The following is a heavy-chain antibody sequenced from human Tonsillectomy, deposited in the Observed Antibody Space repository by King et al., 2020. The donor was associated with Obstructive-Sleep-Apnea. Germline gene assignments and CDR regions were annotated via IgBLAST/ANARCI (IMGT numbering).Heavy chain of an antibody. V-gene: IGHV3-30-3*01. J-gene: IGHJ4*02. Sequence: QVQLVESGGGLVQPGRSLRLSCAASGFTFGSYAMHWVRQAPGKGLQWVAVISYDEDNKYYADSVKGRFTISRDNSKNTLYLQMNSLRAEDTAVYYCARVALLLRYFDWSNGGYFDYWGRGTLVTVSS. CDR1: GFTFGSYA. CDR3: ARVALLLRYFDWSNGGYFDY. CDR2: ISYDEDNK. D-gene: IGHD3-9*01.